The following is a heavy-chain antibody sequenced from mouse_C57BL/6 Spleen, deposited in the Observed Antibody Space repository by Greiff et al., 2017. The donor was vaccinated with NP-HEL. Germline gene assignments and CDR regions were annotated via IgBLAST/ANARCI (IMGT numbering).Heavy chain of an antibody. D-gene: IGHD3-2*02. CDR1: GYTFTSYW. V-gene: IGHV1-50*01. CDR3: AREGARETAQATWAMDY. CDR2: IDPSDSYT. J-gene: IGHJ4*01. Sequence: QVQLQQPGAELVKPGASVKLSCKASGYTFTSYWMQWVKQRPGQGLEWIGEIDPSDSYTNYNQKFKGKATLTVDTSSSTAYMQLSSLTSEDSAVYYCAREGARETAQATWAMDYWGQGTSVTVSS.